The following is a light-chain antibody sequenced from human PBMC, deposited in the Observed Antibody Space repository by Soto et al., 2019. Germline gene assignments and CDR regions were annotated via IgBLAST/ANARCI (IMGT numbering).Light chain of an antibody. CDR2: EGS. J-gene: IGLJ2*01. CDR3: CSYARSSTFV. CDR1: SNDVGSYNL. Sequence: QSALTQPASVSGSPGQSITISCTGTSNDVGSYNLVSWYQQHPGKAPKLMIYEGSKRPSGVSNRFSGSKSDNTASLTISGLQAADEADYYCCSYARSSTFVFGGGTKLTVL. V-gene: IGLV2-23*03.